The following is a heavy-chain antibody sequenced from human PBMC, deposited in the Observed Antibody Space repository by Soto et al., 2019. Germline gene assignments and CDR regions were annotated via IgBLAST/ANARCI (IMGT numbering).Heavy chain of an antibody. D-gene: IGHD2-15*01. V-gene: IGHV4-30-2*01. CDR1: GGSIGNDDYS. J-gene: IGHJ4*02. CDR2: IYHSRTT. CDR3: ATVIPATRYFAY. Sequence: PSETLSLTCTVSGGSIGNDDYSWSWVRQPPGKGLEWIGYIYHSRTTYYNPSLTSRVTISVDGSNNQFSLKLTSMTAADTAVYYCATVIPATRYFAYWGQGILVTVSS.